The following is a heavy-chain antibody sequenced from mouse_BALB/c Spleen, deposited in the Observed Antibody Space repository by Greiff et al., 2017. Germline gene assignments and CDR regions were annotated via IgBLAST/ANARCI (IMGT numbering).Heavy chain of an antibody. CDR3: ARGTVVWDFDY. J-gene: IGHJ2*01. CDR1: GYAFSSSW. Sequence: QVQLQQSGPELVKPGASVKISCKASGYAFSSSWMNWVKQRPGQGLEWIGRIYPGDGDTNYNGKFKGKATLTADKSSSTAYMQLSSLTSVDSAVYFCARGTVVWDFDYWGQGTTLTVSS. V-gene: IGHV1-82*01. D-gene: IGHD1-1*01. CDR2: IYPGDGDT.